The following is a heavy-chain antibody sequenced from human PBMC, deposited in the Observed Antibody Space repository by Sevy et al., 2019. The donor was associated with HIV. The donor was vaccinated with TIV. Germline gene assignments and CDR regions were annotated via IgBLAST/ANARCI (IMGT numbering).Heavy chain of an antibody. J-gene: IGHJ4*02. CDR2: IYSSGST. CDR3: ARDCIID. V-gene: IGHV4-61*02. D-gene: IGHD1-20*01. Sequence: SETLSLTCTVSGVSINSGTYYWTWIRQPAGKGLEWIGRIYSSGSTNYNPSLKSRVTMSLDTSNNQFSLKLSSVTAADTAVYYCARDCIIDSGQGTMVTVSS. CDR1: GVSINSGTYY.